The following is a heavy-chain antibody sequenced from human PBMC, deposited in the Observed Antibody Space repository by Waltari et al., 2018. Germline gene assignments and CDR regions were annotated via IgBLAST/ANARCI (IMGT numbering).Heavy chain of an antibody. CDR2: INHSGST. V-gene: IGHV4-34*01. Sequence: QVQLQQWGAGLLKPSETLSLTCAVYGGSFSGYYWSWIRQPPGKGLEWIGEINHSGSTNYNPSLKSRVTISVDTSKNQFSLKLSSVTAEDTAVYYCARDCVFCGSYSPVDYWGQGTLVTVSS. CDR1: GGSFSGYY. CDR3: ARDCVFCGSYSPVDY. J-gene: IGHJ4*02. D-gene: IGHD1-26*01.